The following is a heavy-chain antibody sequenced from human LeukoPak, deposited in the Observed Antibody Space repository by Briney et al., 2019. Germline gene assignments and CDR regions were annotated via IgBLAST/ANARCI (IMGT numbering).Heavy chain of an antibody. CDR3: ARGYYDFWSGYYTSFDY. CDR2: IYYSGST. D-gene: IGHD3-3*01. CDR1: GGSISSHY. J-gene: IGHJ4*02. V-gene: IGHV4-59*11. Sequence: PSETLSLTCTVSGGSISSHYWSWIRQPPGKGLEWIGYIYYSGSTNYNPSLKSRVTISVDTSKNQFSLKLSPVTAADTAVYYCARGYYDFWSGYYTSFDYWGQGTLVTVSS.